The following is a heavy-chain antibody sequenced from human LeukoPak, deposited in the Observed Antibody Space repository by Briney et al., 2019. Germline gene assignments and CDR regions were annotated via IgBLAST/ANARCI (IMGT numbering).Heavy chain of an antibody. V-gene: IGHV4-59*08. D-gene: IGHD3-22*01. CDR3: ARHGSVSSGALV. CDR2: IFYSGST. J-gene: IGHJ4*02. Sequence: PSETLSLTCTVSGGSITSYYWSWIRPPPGKGLEWIGYIFYSGSTNYNPSLKSRVTISVDTSKNQFSRKLSSVTAADTAVYYCARHGSVSSGALVWGQGTLVTVSS. CDR1: GGSITSYY.